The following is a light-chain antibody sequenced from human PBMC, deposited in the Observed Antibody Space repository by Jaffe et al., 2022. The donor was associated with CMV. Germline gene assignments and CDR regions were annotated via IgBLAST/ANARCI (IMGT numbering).Light chain of an antibody. Sequence: DIQMTQSPSSLSASVGDRVTITCQASQDIKNYLNWYQQTPGKAPKLLIYDASNLETGVPSRFSGSGSGTDFTLTVNSLQPEDFGTYYCQQSDTFITFGQGTRLEIK. CDR3: QQSDTFIT. CDR2: DAS. J-gene: IGKJ5*01. CDR1: QDIKNY. V-gene: IGKV1-33*01.